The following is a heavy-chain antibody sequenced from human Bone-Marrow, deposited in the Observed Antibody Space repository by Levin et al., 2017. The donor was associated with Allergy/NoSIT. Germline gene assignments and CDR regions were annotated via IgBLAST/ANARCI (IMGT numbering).Heavy chain of an antibody. CDR3: ARAPIGGDLFYYNGLDV. J-gene: IGHJ6*02. V-gene: IGHV1-18*01. CDR2: ISTYNGNI. Sequence: ASVKVSCKDSGYSFSNFGFSWVRQAPGQGLEWMGWISTYNGNINYAQRFRGRITLTTDRNTRITYMELRSLTSDDTAVYYCARAPIGGDLFYYNGLDVWGQGTTVTVSS. CDR1: GYSFSNFG. D-gene: IGHD5-24*01.